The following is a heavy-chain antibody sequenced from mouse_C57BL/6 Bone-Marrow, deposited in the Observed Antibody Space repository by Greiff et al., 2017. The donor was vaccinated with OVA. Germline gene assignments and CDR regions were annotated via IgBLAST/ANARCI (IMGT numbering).Heavy chain of an antibody. CDR2: IYYSGTI. CDR1: GISITTGNYR. Sequence: VQLKQSGPGLVKPSQTVFLTCTVTGISITTGNYRWSWIRQFPGNKLEWIGYIYYSGTITYNPSLTSRTTITRDTPKNQFFLEMNSLTAEDTATYYCAREGDSYAMDYWGQGTSVTVSS. V-gene: IGHV3-5*01. J-gene: IGHJ4*01. CDR3: AREGDSYAMDY. D-gene: IGHD3-3*01.